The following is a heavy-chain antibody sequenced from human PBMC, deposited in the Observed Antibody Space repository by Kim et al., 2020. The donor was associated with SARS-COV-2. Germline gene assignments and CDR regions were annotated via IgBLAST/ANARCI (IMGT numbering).Heavy chain of an antibody. CDR3: ARDWAVGATTSPPFDY. CDR1: GYSISSGYY. CDR2: IYHSGST. V-gene: IGHV4-38-2*02. D-gene: IGHD1-26*01. J-gene: IGHJ4*02. Sequence: SETLSLTCTVSGYSISSGYYWGWIRQPPGKGLEWIGSIYHSGSTYYNPSLKSRVTISVDTSKNQFSLKLSSVTAADTAVYYCARDWAVGATTSPPFDYWGQGTLVTVSS.